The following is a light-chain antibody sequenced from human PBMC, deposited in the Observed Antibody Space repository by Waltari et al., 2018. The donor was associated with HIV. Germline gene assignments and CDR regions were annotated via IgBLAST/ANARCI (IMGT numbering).Light chain of an antibody. CDR1: QNIGAY. CDR3: HQYHDWPRCT. V-gene: IGKV3D-15*03. Sequence: TIMTQSPVTLSVSPGDRVTLSCRGSQNIGAYLACYQQKPDQPPRLLVYGVSVRATDIPARFSGSGSGTDVNLIIDDLHPDDCASYFCHQYHDWPRCTFGQGTRV. CDR2: GVS. J-gene: IGKJ2*02.